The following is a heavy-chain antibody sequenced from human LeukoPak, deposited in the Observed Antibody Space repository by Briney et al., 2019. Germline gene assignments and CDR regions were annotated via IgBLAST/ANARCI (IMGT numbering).Heavy chain of an antibody. CDR2: IYYSGST. V-gene: IGHV4-59*08. CDR1: GVSISSYY. CDR3: ARPAVAASGDYYYMDV. J-gene: IGHJ6*03. D-gene: IGHD6-19*01. Sequence: SETLSLTYTVSGVSISSYYWSWIRQPPGKGLEWIGYIYYSGSTNYNPSLKSRVTISVDTSKNQFSLKLSSVTAADTAVYYCARPAVAASGDYYYMDVWGKGTTVTVSS.